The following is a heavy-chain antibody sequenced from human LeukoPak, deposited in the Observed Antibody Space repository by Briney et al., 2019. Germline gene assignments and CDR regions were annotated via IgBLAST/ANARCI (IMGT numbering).Heavy chain of an antibody. J-gene: IGHJ4*02. CDR3: ARGLPAAGLPFDY. CDR2: IYDSGST. Sequence: SETLSLTCAVSGDSMSSGSSWSWVRPPPGKGREWIGEIYDSGSTDLNPSVKSRVTMSLDQSKQTFSLNLNSVTAADTAVYYCARGLPAAGLPFDYWGQGMLVTVSS. D-gene: IGHD6-13*01. V-gene: IGHV4-4*02. CDR1: GDSMSSGSS.